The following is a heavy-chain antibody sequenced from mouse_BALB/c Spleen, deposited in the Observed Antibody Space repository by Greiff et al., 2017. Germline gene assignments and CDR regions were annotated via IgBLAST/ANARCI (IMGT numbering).Heavy chain of an antibody. V-gene: IGHV5-17*02. CDR1: GFTFSSFG. CDR2: ISSGSSTI. Sequence: EVMLVESGGGLVQPGGSRKLSCAASGFTFSSFGMHWVRQAPEKGLEWVAYISSGSSTIYYADTVKGRFTISRDNPKNTLFLQMTSLRSEDTAMYYCARTYRGYAMDYWGQGTSVTVSS. J-gene: IGHJ4*01. D-gene: IGHD2-12*01. CDR3: ARTYRGYAMDY.